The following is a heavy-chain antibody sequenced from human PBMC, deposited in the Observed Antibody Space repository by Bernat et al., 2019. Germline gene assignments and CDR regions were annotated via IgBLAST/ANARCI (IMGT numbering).Heavy chain of an antibody. CDR3: EKDRRVVTGVGRENFDH. J-gene: IGHJ4*02. CDR2: ISGSGDST. CDR1: GGSISSSSYY. V-gene: IGHV3-23*01. Sequence: LQLQESGPGLVKPSETLSLTCTVSGGSISSSSYYWGWIRQPPGKGLEWVSTISGSGDSTYYADSVKGRFTISRDNSKNTLFLQMNSLRAEDTALYYCEKDRRVVTGVGRENFDHWGQGSLVTVTS. D-gene: IGHD2-21*02.